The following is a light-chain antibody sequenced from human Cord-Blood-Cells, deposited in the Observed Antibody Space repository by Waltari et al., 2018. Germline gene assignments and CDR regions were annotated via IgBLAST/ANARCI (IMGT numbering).Light chain of an antibody. J-gene: IGKJ2*01. CDR1: QSVSSN. CDR2: GSS. V-gene: IGKV3-15*01. CDR3: QQYNNWPMYT. Sequence: EIVMTPSPATLSVSPGERATLSCRASQSVSSNLAWAQQRPGQAPRLLIYGSSTRATGIPARFSGSGSGTEFTLTISSLQSEDFAVYYCQQYNNWPMYTFGQGTKLEIK.